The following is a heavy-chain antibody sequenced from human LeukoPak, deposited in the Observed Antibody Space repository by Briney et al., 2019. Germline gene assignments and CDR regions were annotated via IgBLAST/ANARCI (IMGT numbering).Heavy chain of an antibody. V-gene: IGHV3-9*01. D-gene: IGHD3-9*01. CDR3: AKDKTGFFDWLSNFDY. CDR2: MSWNSDTI. CDR1: GFTFDDYA. Sequence: PGGSLRLSCAASGFTFDDYAMHWVRQAPGKGLEWVSGMSWNSDTIGYADSVKGRFTISRDNAKNSLYLQMNSLRAEDTALYYCAKDKTGFFDWLSNFDYWGQGTLVTVSS. J-gene: IGHJ4*02.